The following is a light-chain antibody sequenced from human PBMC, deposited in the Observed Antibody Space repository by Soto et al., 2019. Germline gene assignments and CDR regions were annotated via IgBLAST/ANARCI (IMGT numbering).Light chain of an antibody. J-gene: IGLJ1*01. CDR2: EVS. CDR3: SSYTRSSTYV. CDR1: SSDVGRYNY. Sequence: QSALTQPPSASGSPGQSVTISCTGTSSDVGRYNYISWYQQHPGKAPKLMIYEVSNRPPGVSNRFSGSKSGNTASLTISGLQAEDEADYYCSSYTRSSTYVFGTGTKVTVL. V-gene: IGLV2-14*01.